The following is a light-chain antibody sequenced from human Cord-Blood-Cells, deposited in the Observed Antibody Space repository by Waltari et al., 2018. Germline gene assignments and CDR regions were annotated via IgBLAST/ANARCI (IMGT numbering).Light chain of an antibody. Sequence: EIVLTQSPATLSLSPGERATLSCRASQSVSSYLAWYQQKPGQAPRLLIYDASNRATGIPARFSSSGSGTYFTLTISSLEPEDFAVYYCQQRSNWWTFGQGTKVEIK. CDR1: QSVSSY. CDR2: DAS. J-gene: IGKJ1*01. CDR3: QQRSNWWT. V-gene: IGKV3-11*01.